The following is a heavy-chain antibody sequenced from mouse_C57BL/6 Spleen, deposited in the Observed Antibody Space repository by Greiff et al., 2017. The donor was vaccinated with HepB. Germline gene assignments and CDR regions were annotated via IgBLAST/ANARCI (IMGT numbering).Heavy chain of an antibody. CDR2: INPNYGTT. V-gene: IGHV1-39*01. CDR1: GYSFTDYN. CDR3: ARAYYSNSPYAMDY. Sequence: QSGPELVKPGASVKISCKASGYSFTDYNMNWVKQSNGKSLEWIGVINPNYGTTSNNQKVKGKATLTVDQSSSTAYMQLNSLTSEDSAVYYCARAYYSNSPYAMDYWGQGTSVTVSS. D-gene: IGHD2-5*01. J-gene: IGHJ4*01.